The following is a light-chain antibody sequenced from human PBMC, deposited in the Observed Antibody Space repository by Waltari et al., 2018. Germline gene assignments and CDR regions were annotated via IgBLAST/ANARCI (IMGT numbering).Light chain of an antibody. V-gene: IGKV3-20*01. J-gene: IGKJ4*01. CDR2: DAS. CDR3: QRSGLSPPLT. Sequence: EIVLTQSPATPHLSPWEVATLSCRTSQNVSNLAWNQQKPGQAPRLLIYDASTRVTGIPDRFSGGGSGTDFTLTISRLEPADFAVYYCQRSGLSPPLTFGGGTKVEIK. CDR1: QNVSN.